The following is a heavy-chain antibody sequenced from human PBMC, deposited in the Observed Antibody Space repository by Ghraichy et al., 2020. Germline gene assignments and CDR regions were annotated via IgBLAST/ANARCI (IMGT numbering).Heavy chain of an antibody. CDR3: ATESVPTTIDAFDI. V-gene: IGHV3-7*01. J-gene: IGHJ3*02. CDR2: IHEDGSEK. D-gene: IGHD2-2*01. Sequence: GESLNISCAVSGFTASRFWMTWVRQAPGKGLEWVANIHEDGSEKYYVDSVKGRFTISRDNAKNSLYLQMSSLRAEDTAVYYCATESVPTTIDAFDIWGQGTLVTVSS. CDR1: GFTASRFW.